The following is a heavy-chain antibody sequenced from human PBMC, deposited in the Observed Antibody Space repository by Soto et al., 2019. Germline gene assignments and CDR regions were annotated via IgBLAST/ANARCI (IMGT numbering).Heavy chain of an antibody. Sequence: QLQLQESGSGLVKPSQTLSLTCAVSGGSISSGGYSWSWIRQPPGKGLEWIGYIYDSGTTYYNPSLNSRVTISVDSSKNQFSRKLSSVTAADTAVYYCARAHYGDYGYGMDVWGQGTTVTVSS. CDR2: IYDSGTT. J-gene: IGHJ6*02. V-gene: IGHV4-30-2*01. CDR1: GGSISSGGYS. D-gene: IGHD4-17*01. CDR3: ARAHYGDYGYGMDV.